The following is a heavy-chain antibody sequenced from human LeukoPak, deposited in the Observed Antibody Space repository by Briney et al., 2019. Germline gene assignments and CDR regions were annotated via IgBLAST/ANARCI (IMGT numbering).Heavy chain of an antibody. J-gene: IGHJ5*02. CDR2: ISSASNTI. V-gene: IGHV3-11*04. CDR3: ARDGWFGDYNWFDP. D-gene: IGHD3-10*01. Sequence: GGSLRLSCAASGFTFSDYYMSWIRQAPGKGLEWVSYISSASNTIYYADSVKGRFTISRDNAKNSLYLQMNSLRAEDTAMYYCARDGWFGDYNWFDPWGQGTLVTVSS. CDR1: GFTFSDYY.